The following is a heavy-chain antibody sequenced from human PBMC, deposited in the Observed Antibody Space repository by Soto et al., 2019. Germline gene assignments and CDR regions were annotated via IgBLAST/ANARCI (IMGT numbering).Heavy chain of an antibody. CDR1: CGSISSGGYY. CDR3: ATAHSSGYTLDY. Sequence: SETLSLTCTVSCGSISSGGYYWSWIRQHPGKGLEWIGYIYYSGSTYYNPSLKSRVTISVDTSKNQFSLKLSSVTAADTAVYYCATAHSSGYTLDYWGQGTLVTVSS. D-gene: IGHD3-22*01. V-gene: IGHV4-31*02. CDR2: IYYSGST. J-gene: IGHJ4*02.